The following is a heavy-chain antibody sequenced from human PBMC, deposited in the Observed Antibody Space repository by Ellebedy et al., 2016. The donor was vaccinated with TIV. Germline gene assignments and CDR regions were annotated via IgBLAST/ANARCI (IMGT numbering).Heavy chain of an antibody. CDR1: GGSISSGGYY. CDR2: MTYSGST. V-gene: IGHV4-31*03. D-gene: IGHD1-26*01. Sequence: LRLSCTVSGGSISSGGYYWSWIRQHPGKGLEWIGYMTYSGSTDHNPALKSRVFISVDTSKNQFSLKLNSVTAADTALYYCARVRVGFFYAFDIWGQGTMVTVSS. CDR3: ARVRVGFFYAFDI. J-gene: IGHJ3*02.